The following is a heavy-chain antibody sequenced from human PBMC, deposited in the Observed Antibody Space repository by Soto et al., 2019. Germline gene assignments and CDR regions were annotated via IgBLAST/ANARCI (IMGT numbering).Heavy chain of an antibody. Sequence: PGGSLRLSCAASGFTFSSYGMHWVRQAPGKGLEWVAVISYDGSNKYYADSVKGRFTISRDNSKNTLYLQMNSLRAEDTAVYYCAKDGSSSSWINFYYYYMDVWGKGTTVTVSS. J-gene: IGHJ6*03. V-gene: IGHV3-30*18. CDR3: AKDGSSSSWINFYYYYMDV. D-gene: IGHD6-6*01. CDR1: GFTFSSYG. CDR2: ISYDGSNK.